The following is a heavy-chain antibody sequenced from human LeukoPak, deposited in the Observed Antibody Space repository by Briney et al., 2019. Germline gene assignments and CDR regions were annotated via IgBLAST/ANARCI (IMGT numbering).Heavy chain of an antibody. CDR3: ARDGYSYGPSGLGGIEV. D-gene: IGHD5-18*01. V-gene: IGHV4-59*01. Sequence: PSETLSLTCTVSGSSISSYYWSWIRQPPGKGLEWIGYIYYSGSTNYNPSLKSRVTISVDTSKNQFSLKLSSVTAADTAVYYCARDGYSYGPSGLGGIEVWGQGTTVTVSS. CDR2: IYYSGST. CDR1: GSSISSYY. J-gene: IGHJ6*02.